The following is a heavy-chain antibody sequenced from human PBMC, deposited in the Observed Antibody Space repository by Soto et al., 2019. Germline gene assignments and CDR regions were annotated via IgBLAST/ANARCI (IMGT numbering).Heavy chain of an antibody. CDR3: ARGDCVGGTCYSLAGSFYYYLDV. V-gene: IGHV3-74*02. D-gene: IGHD2-15*01. J-gene: IGHJ6*03. CDR2: INSDGSVS. CDR1: GFTFSNYW. Sequence: EVQLVESGGGLVQPGGSLRLSCAASGFTFSNYWMYWVRQAPGKGLEWVSRINSDGSVSSYADSGKGRLTNSRDNVKNTLYLQMDSLRAEDTAVYYCARGDCVGGTCYSLAGSFYYYLDVWGKGTTVTVFS.